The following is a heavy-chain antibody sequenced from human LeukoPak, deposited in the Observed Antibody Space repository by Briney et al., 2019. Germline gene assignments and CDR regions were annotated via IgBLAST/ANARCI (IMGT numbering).Heavy chain of an antibody. CDR2: MNPNSGNT. CDR1: GYTFTSYD. D-gene: IGHD6-19*01. J-gene: IGHJ4*02. CDR3: ARTYSSGWYYFDY. V-gene: IGHV1-8*01. Sequence: ASVKVSCKASGYTFTSYDINWVRQATGQGLEWMGWMNPNSGNTGYAQKLQGRVTMTTDTSTSTAYMELRSLRSDDTAVYYCARTYSSGWYYFDYWGQGTLVTVSS.